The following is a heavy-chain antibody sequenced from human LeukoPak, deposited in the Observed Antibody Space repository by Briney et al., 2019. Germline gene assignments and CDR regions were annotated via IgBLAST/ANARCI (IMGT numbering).Heavy chain of an antibody. CDR2: IYTSGST. V-gene: IGHV4-4*07. CDR1: GGSISSYY. D-gene: IGHD4-17*01. CDR3: ARELTVTYYYYYYMDV. Sequence: SETLSLSCTVSGGSISSYYWSWIRQPAGKGLEWIGRIYTSGSTNYNPSLKSRVTMSVDTSKNQFSLKLSSVTAADTAVYYCARELTVTYYYYYYMDVWGKGTTVTVSS. J-gene: IGHJ6*03.